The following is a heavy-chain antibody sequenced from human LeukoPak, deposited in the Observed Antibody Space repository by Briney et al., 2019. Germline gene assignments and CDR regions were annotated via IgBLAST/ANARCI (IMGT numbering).Heavy chain of an antibody. CDR3: LYRQLDAFDI. J-gene: IGHJ3*02. Sequence: ASVKVSCKASGYTFTSYGISWVRQAPRQGLEWMGWISAYNGNTNYAQKLQGRVTMTTDTSTSTAYMELRSLRSDDTAVYYCLYRQLDAFDIWGQGTMVTVSS. CDR2: ISAYNGNT. CDR1: GYTFTSYG. D-gene: IGHD1-1*01. V-gene: IGHV1-18*01.